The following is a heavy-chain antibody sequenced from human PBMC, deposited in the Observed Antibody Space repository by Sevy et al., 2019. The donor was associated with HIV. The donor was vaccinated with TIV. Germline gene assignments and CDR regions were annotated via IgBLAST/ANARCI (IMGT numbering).Heavy chain of an antibody. CDR1: GFTFSSYA. CDR2: ISSSGSST. Sequence: GGSLRLSCAASGFTFSSYAMSWVRQAPGKGLEWVSTISSSGSSTYHADSVKGRFTISRDNSKNTLYPQMNSLRAEDTAVYYCAKGGFGEFGAFDIWGQGTMVTVSS. V-gene: IGHV3-23*01. J-gene: IGHJ3*02. CDR3: AKGGFGEFGAFDI. D-gene: IGHD3-10*01.